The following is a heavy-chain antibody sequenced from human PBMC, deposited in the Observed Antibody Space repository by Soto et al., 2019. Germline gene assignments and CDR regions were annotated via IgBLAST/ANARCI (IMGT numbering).Heavy chain of an antibody. D-gene: IGHD2-2*01. CDR2: RKRDGSEK. V-gene: IGHV3-7*01. J-gene: IGHJ4*02. Sequence: GSLRLSCSASGFTFSSYWIRLVRQAHGKGLEWVANRKRDGSEKYYVGSVKGRFTISRDNAKNSLYLQMNSLRAEDTAVYYCARIVVVPAAIGGLYFDYWGQGTLVTVSS. CDR1: GFTFSSYW. CDR3: ARIVVVPAAIGGLYFDY.